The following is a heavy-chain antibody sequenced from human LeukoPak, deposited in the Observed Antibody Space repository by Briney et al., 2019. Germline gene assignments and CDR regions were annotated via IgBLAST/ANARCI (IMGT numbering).Heavy chain of an antibody. Sequence: SETLSLTCAVYGGSFTGYYWSWIRQPPGKGLEWIGYIYYSGSTYYNPSLKSRVTISVDTSKNQFSLKLSSVTAADTAVYYCARGSENDYGDFHFDYWGQGTLVTVSS. CDR2: IYYSGST. V-gene: IGHV4-34*09. J-gene: IGHJ4*02. CDR3: ARGSENDYGDFHFDY. CDR1: GGSFTGYY. D-gene: IGHD4-17*01.